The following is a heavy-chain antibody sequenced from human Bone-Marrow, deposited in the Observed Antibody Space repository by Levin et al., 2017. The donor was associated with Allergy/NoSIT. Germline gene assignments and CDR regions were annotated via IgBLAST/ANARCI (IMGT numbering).Heavy chain of an antibody. Sequence: AGESLKISCAASGFTFRSYAMYWVRQAPGRGLEWVSFISNSGDTTYYADSVKGRFTISRDNSKYTLYLQMNSLRAEDTAVYYCAKDLVDPGEFFFDKWGQGALVTVSS. D-gene: IGHD2-15*01. V-gene: IGHV3-23*01. J-gene: IGHJ4*02. CDR2: ISNSGDTT. CDR3: AKDLVDPGEFFFDK. CDR1: GFTFRSYA.